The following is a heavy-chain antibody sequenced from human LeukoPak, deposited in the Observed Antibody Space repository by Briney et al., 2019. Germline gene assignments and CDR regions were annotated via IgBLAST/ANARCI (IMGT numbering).Heavy chain of an antibody. V-gene: IGHV4-59*12. CDR1: GGSISSYY. J-gene: IGHJ3*02. CDR2: IYYSGST. Sequence: SETLSLTCTVSGGSISSYYWSWIRQPPGKGLEWIGYIYYSGSTNYNPSLKSRVTISVDTSKNQFSLKLSSVTAADTAVYYCAKTAGYYDSSGYSHDAFDIWGQGTMVTVSS. CDR3: AKTAGYYDSSGYSHDAFDI. D-gene: IGHD3-22*01.